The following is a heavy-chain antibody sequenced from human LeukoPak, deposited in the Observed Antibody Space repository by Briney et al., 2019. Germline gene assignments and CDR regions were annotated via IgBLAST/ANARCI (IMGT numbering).Heavy chain of an antibody. CDR1: GGSISSYY. J-gene: IGHJ5*02. V-gene: IGHV4-59*12. CDR2: IYYSGST. D-gene: IGHD6-13*01. Sequence: AETVSLTCTVWGGSISSYYWSWLRPPPGKGVEWSGYIYYSGSTNYNPSLKSRHTISVDTHKTQLSLQLSCVTAADTAVCYCASGRVVRHGKQQLNWFDPWGQGTMVTVSS. CDR3: ASGRVVRHGKQQLNWFDP.